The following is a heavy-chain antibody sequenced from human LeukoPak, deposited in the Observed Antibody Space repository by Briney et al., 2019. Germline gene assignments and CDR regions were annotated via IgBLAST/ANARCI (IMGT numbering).Heavy chain of an antibody. Sequence: GASVKVSCKASGGTFSSYAISWVRQAPGQGLEWMGWISAYNGNTNYAQKLQGRVTMTTDTSTSTAYMELRSLRSDDTAVYYCARSLVGATFGFDPWGQGTLVTVSS. V-gene: IGHV1-18*01. CDR2: ISAYNGNT. CDR3: ARSLVGATFGFDP. J-gene: IGHJ5*02. CDR1: GGTFSSYA. D-gene: IGHD1-26*01.